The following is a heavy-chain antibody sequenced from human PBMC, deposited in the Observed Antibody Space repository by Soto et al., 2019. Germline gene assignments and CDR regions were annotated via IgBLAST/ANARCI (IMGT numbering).Heavy chain of an antibody. J-gene: IGHJ6*02. D-gene: IGHD3-3*01. CDR1: GFTAGDYA. CDR3: TSTIFGVVIPGGYYYGMDV. V-gene: IGHV3-49*03. CDR2: IRSKVYGGTT. Sequence: GGSLRLSCIASGFTAGDYAMSWFRQAPGKGLEWVGFIRSKVYGGTTEYAASVKGRFTISRDDSISIAYLQMNSLKTEDTAVYYCTSTIFGVVIPGGYYYGMDVWCQGTTVTVS.